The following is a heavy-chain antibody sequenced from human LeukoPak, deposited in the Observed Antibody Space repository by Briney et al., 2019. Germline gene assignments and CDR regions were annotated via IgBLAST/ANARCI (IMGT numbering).Heavy chain of an antibody. Sequence: KPSETLSLTCTVSGYSISSGYYWGWIRQPPGKGLEWIGSIYHSGSTYYNPSLKSRVTISVDTSKNQFSLKLSSVTAADTAVYYCARVASSSWYGRAFDIWGQGTLVTVSS. D-gene: IGHD6-13*01. CDR3: ARVASSSWYGRAFDI. J-gene: IGHJ4*02. CDR2: IYHSGST. CDR1: GYSISSGYY. V-gene: IGHV4-38-2*02.